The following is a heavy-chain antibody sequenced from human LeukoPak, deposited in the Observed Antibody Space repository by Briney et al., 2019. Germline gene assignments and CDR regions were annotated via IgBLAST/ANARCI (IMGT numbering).Heavy chain of an antibody. CDR2: IKTDGSNT. D-gene: IGHD3-10*01. CDR3: ARSIAPVGMYYYGSGSYPYDY. J-gene: IGHJ4*02. CDR1: GFTFSSYW. Sequence: GGSLRLSCAASGFTFSSYWMHWVRQAPGKGLVWVSRIKTDGSNTNYADSVKGRFTISRDNAKNTLYLQMNSLRAEDTAVYYCARSIAPVGMYYYGSGSYPYDYWGQGTLVTVSS. V-gene: IGHV3-74*01.